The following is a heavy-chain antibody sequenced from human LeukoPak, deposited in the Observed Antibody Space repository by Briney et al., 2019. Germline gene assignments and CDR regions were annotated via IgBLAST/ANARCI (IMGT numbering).Heavy chain of an antibody. D-gene: IGHD3-10*01. V-gene: IGHV1-69*05. CDR3: ASLLGGHGSYFDY. Sequence: GASVKVSCKASGGTFISYAISWVRQAPGQGLEWMGRIILIFGTANYAQKFQGRVTITTDESTSTAYMELSSLSSEDTAVYYCASLLGGHGSYFDYWGQGTLVTVSS. J-gene: IGHJ4*02. CDR1: GGTFISYA. CDR2: IILIFGTA.